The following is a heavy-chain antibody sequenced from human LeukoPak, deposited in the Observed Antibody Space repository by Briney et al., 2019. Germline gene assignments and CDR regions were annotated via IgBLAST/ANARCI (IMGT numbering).Heavy chain of an antibody. J-gene: IGHJ4*02. D-gene: IGHD3-16*01. V-gene: IGHV4-59*01. CDR2: IYYSGST. CDR1: GGSISSYY. CDR3: TRGAGWLIDY. Sequence: ASETLSLTCTVSGGSISSYYWSWIRQPPGKGLEWIGYIYYSGSTNYNPSLKSRVTISVDTSKNQFSLKLNSLTTADTAVYYCTRGAGWLIDYWGQGILVTVSS.